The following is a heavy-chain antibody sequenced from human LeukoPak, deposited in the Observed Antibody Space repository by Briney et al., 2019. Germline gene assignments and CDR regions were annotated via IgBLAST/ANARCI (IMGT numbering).Heavy chain of an antibody. CDR1: GGSFSGYY. CDR2: INHSGST. CDR3: ARVRRAGYYYDSSGYFDY. V-gene: IGHV4-34*01. J-gene: IGHJ4*02. D-gene: IGHD3-22*01. Sequence: SETLSLTCAVYGGSFSGYYWSWIRQPPGKGLEWIGEINHSGSTNYNPSLKSRVTISVDTSKNQFSLKLSSVTAADTAVYYCARVRRAGYYYDSSGYFDYWGQGTLVTVSS.